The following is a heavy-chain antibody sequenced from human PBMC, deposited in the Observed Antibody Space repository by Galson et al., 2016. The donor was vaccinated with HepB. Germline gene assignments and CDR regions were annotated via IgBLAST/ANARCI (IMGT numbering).Heavy chain of an antibody. CDR1: GGTFSSCA. CDR2: IIPVFGSA. D-gene: IGHD3-3*01. Sequence: SVKVSCKASGGTFSSCAISWVRQAPGQGLEWMGGIIPVFGSASYAEKFQGRVTITADASTSTAYMELSSLRSEDTAVYYCARGPRGITIFGRYYYYAMDVWGQGTTVTVSS. J-gene: IGHJ6*02. V-gene: IGHV1-69*13. CDR3: ARGPRGITIFGRYYYYAMDV.